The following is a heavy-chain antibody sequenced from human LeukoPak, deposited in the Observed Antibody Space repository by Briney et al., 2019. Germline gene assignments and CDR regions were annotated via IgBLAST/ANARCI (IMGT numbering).Heavy chain of an antibody. V-gene: IGHV3-30-3*01. J-gene: IGHJ4*02. CDR3: ARAQISIAARQSDY. CDR1: GFTFSSYA. CDR2: ISYDGSNK. D-gene: IGHD6-6*01. Sequence: GGSLRLSCAASGFTFSSYAMHWVRQAPGKGLEWVAVISYDGSNKYYADSVKGRFTISRDNSKNTLYLQMNSLRAEDTAVYYCARAQISIAARQSDYWGQGTLVTVSS.